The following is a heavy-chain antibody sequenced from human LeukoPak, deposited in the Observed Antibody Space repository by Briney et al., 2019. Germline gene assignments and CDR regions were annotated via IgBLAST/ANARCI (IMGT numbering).Heavy chain of an antibody. CDR3: AREGWGGYSGYDPPMYYYYYMDV. CDR2: INPTSGST. V-gene: IGHV1-46*01. CDR1: GYTFTSYY. J-gene: IGHJ6*03. D-gene: IGHD5-12*01. Sequence: ASVKVSCKASGYTFTSYYIHWVRQAPGEGLEWMGIINPTSGSTSYAQKFQGRVTMTRDMSTSTVYMELRSLRSDDTAVYYCAREGWGGYSGYDPPMYYYYYMDVWGKGTTVTISS.